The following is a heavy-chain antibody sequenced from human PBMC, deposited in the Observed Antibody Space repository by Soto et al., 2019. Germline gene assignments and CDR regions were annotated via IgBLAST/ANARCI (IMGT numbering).Heavy chain of an antibody. CDR3: AREFGTGFITMIVVRLGAFDI. J-gene: IGHJ3*02. Sequence: GASVKVSCKASGGTFSSYAISWVRQPPGQGLEWMGIINPSGGSTSYAQKFQGRVTMTRDTSTSTVYMELSSLGSEDTAVYYCAREFGTGFITMIVVRLGAFDIWGQGTMVTVSS. D-gene: IGHD3-22*01. CDR1: GGTFSSYA. CDR2: INPSGGST. V-gene: IGHV1-46*01.